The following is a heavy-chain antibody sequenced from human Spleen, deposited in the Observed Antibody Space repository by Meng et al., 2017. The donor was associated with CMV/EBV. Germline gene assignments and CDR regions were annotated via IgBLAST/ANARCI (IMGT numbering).Heavy chain of an antibody. D-gene: IGHD6-19*01. CDR3: ARAAVNNWFDP. J-gene: IGHJ5*02. V-gene: IGHV4-59*01. Sequence: SETLSLTCTVSGGSISSYYWSWIRQPPGKGLEWIGYIYYSGSTNYNPSLKSRVTISVDTSKNQFSLKLSSVTAADTAVYYCARAAVNNWFDPWGQGTLVTVS. CDR2: IYYSGST. CDR1: GGSISSYY.